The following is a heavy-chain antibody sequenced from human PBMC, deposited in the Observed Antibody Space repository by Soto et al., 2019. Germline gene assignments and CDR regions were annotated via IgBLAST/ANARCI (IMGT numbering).Heavy chain of an antibody. J-gene: IGHJ4*02. Sequence: PGGSLRLSCTASGFTFGDYAMSWFRQAPGKGLEWVGFIRSKAYGWTTEYAASVKGRFTISRDDSKSIAYLQMSGLKTEDTAVYYCTRSGSHWLVPDDFLDYWGQGTLVTVSS. CDR3: TRSGSHWLVPDDFLDY. CDR2: IRSKAYGWTT. V-gene: IGHV3-49*03. D-gene: IGHD6-19*01. CDR1: GFTFGDYA.